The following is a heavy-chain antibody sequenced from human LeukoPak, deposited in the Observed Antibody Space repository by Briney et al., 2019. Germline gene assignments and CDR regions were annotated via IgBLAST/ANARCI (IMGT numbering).Heavy chain of an antibody. D-gene: IGHD3-22*01. CDR3: AKSSYYDSSGYYREYYFDF. V-gene: IGHV3-23*01. CDR1: RFTFSTYG. Sequence: GGSLRLSCAASRFTFSTYGMSWVRQTPGKGLEWVSSISGSGGSTNYADSVKGRFTISRDNSKNTLYLQMNSLRDEDTAVYYCAKSSYYDSSGYYREYYFDFWGQGTLVTVSS. CDR2: ISGSGGST. J-gene: IGHJ4*02.